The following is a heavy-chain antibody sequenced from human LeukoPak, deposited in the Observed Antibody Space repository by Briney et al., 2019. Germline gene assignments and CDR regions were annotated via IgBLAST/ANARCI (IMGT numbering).Heavy chain of an antibody. CDR3: ARDNMEYSSSWRAYYYYGMDV. D-gene: IGHD6-13*01. V-gene: IGHV4-4*07. CDR1: GGSISSYY. CDR2: IYTSGST. Sequence: SETLSLTCTVSGGSISSYYWSWIRQPAGKGLEWIGRIYTSGSTNYNPSLKSRVTMSVDTSNNQFSLKLSSVTAADTAVYYCARDNMEYSSSWRAYYYYGMDVWGQGTTVTVSS. J-gene: IGHJ6*02.